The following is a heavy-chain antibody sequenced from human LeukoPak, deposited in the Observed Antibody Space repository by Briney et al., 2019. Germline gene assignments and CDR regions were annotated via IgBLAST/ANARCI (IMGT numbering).Heavy chain of an antibody. D-gene: IGHD3-22*01. CDR1: GFTVSSNY. J-gene: IGHJ4*02. CDR3: ARVPLRRPRYYYDSSGPRSPKFGPNN. Sequence: PGGSLRLSCAASGFTVSSNYMSWVRQAPGKGLEWVSVIYSGGSTYYADSVKGRFTISRDNSKNTLYLQMNSLRAEDTAVYYCARVPLRRPRYYYDSSGPRSPKFGPNNWGQGTLVTVSS. V-gene: IGHV3-66*01. CDR2: IYSGGST.